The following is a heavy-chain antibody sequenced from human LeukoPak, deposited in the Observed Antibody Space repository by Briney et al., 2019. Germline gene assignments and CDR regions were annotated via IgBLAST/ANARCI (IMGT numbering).Heavy chain of an antibody. V-gene: IGHV4-30-2*01. D-gene: IGHD6-13*01. CDR3: AREVGSSWYNWFDP. CDR1: GGSISSGGYS. J-gene: IGHJ5*02. CDR2: IYHSGST. Sequence: PSETLSLTCAVSGGSISSGGYSWSWIRQPPGKGLEWIGYIYHSGSTYYNPSLKSRVTISVDRSKNQFSLKLSSVTAADTAVYYCAREVGSSWYNWFDPWGQGTLVTVSS.